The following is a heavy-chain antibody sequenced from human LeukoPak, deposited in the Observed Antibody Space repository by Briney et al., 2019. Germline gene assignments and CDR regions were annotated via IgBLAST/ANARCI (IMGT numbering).Heavy chain of an antibody. Sequence: SETLSLTCAVYGGSFSGYYWSWIRQPPGKGLEWIGEINHSGSTNYNPSLKSRVTISVDTSKNQFSLKLSSVTAADTAVYYCARLSRIAARPNDYWGQGTLVTVSS. J-gene: IGHJ4*02. D-gene: IGHD6-6*01. CDR2: INHSGST. CDR3: ARLSRIAARPNDY. V-gene: IGHV4-34*01. CDR1: GGSFSGYY.